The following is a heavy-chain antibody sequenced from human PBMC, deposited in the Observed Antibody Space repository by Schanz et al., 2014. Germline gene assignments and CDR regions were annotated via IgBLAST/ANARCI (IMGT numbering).Heavy chain of an antibody. D-gene: IGHD3-16*02. CDR3: ARDNRYYLFDY. Sequence: EVQLVESGGGLVQPGGSLRLSCAASGFTFSTSTMHWVRQAPGKGLEYVSSISSKADMTLYGNSVKGRFTISRDNSKSTLYLQLGSLSDEDAAVCVCARDNRYYLFDYWGQGALVAVSS. CDR1: GFTFSTST. J-gene: IGHJ4*02. CDR2: ISSKADMT. V-gene: IGHV3-64*01.